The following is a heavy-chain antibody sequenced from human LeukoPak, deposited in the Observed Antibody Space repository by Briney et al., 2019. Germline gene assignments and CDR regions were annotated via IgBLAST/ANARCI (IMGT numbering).Heavy chain of an antibody. CDR1: GFTFSSYG. J-gene: IGHJ4*02. CDR3: ARGASMWQQLVPFY. D-gene: IGHD6-13*01. V-gene: IGHV3-30*02. Sequence: GGSLRLSCSASGFTFSSYGMHWVRQAPGKGLEWVAFIRYDGINKYYAHSVKGRLTISRDKSKNTLYLQMNSLRAEDTAVYYCARGASMWQQLVPFYWGQGTLVTVSS. CDR2: IRYDGINK.